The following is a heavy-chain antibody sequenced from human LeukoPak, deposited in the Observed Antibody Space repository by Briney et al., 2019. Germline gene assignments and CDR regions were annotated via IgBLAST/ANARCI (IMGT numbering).Heavy chain of an antibody. V-gene: IGHV1-69*04. CDR1: GGTFSSYA. CDR2: IIPILGIA. D-gene: IGHD3-10*01. J-gene: IGHJ6*02. Sequence: SVKVSSKASGGTFSSYAISWVRQAPGQGLEWMGRIIPILGIANYAQKFQGRVTITADKSTSTAYMELSSLRSEDTAVYYCARVSYGSGIDYYYGMDVWGQGTTVTVSS. CDR3: ARVSYGSGIDYYYGMDV.